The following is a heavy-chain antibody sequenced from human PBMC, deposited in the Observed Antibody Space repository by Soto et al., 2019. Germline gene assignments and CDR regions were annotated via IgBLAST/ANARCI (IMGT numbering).Heavy chain of an antibody. CDR1: GFIFSNYA. D-gene: IGHD2-15*01. Sequence: EVQLLESGGGVVQPGGSLRLSCAASGFIFSNYAMSWVRQAPGKGLEWVSGISGSGGSTYNADSAKGRFTISRDNSKNTMYMQMNSLRVEDTAEYYCSKKSTDSSGYFDFWGQGTLVTVSS. CDR2: ISGSGGST. J-gene: IGHJ4*02. V-gene: IGHV3-23*01. CDR3: SKKSTDSSGYFDF.